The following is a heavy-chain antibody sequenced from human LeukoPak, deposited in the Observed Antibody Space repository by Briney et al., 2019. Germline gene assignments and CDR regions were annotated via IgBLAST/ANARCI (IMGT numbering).Heavy chain of an antibody. J-gene: IGHJ4*02. CDR1: GFTFSNYA. CDR2: IRGSGGDT. CDR3: AKDRSCTNNICHGDFDY. D-gene: IGHD2-8*01. V-gene: IGHV3-23*01. Sequence: GGSLRLSCAASGFTFSNYAMSWVRPPPGKGLEWVSGIRGSGGDTYYADSVKGRFTISRDNSKNTLYLQMNSLRAEDTAVYYCAKDRSCTNNICHGDFDYWGQGTLVTVSS.